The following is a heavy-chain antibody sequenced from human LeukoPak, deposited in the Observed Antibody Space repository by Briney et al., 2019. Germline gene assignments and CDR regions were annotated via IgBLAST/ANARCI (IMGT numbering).Heavy chain of an antibody. D-gene: IGHD4-17*01. V-gene: IGHV3-23*01. CDR3: TRGLGTVNDAFDI. J-gene: IGHJ3*02. CDR1: AFPFSYYA. CDR2: IGASGHST. Sequence: GRSLRLSCAASAFPFSYYAMNWVRQAPGKGLEWVSSIGASGHSTYYAASVKGRFTISRENSKTTLYLQMDSLTAEDTAVYYCTRGLGTVNDAFDIWGQGTMVTVSS.